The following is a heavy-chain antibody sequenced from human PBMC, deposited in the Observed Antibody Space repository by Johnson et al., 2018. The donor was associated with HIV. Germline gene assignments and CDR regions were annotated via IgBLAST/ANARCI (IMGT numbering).Heavy chain of an antibody. J-gene: IGHJ3*02. CDR2: IYSGGST. CDR1: GFTFSSYG. D-gene: IGHD1-7*01. CDR3: ARERSGTIAFDI. V-gene: IGHV3-NL1*01. Sequence: QVQLVESGGGVVQPGGSLRLSCAASGFTFSSYGMHWVRQAPGKGLEWVAVIYSGGSTYYADSVKGRFTISRDNSKNTLYLQMNSLRAEDTAVYYCARERSGTIAFDIWGQGTMVTVSS.